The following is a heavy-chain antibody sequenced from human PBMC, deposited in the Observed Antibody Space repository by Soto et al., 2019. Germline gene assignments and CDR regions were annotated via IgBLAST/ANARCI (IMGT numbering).Heavy chain of an antibody. Sequence: SETLSLTCTVSGGSISSYYWSWIRQPPGKGLEWIGYIYYSGSTNYNPSLKSRVTISVDTSKNQFSLKLSSVTAADTAVYYCARESGKGCSSTSCYYIWFDPWGQGTMVTVYS. CDR3: ARESGKGCSSTSCYYIWFDP. CDR2: IYYSGST. CDR1: GGSISSYY. D-gene: IGHD2-2*01. J-gene: IGHJ5*02. V-gene: IGHV4-59*01.